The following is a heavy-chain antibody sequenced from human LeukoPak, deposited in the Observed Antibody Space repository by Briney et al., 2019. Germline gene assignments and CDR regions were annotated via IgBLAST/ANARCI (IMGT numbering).Heavy chain of an antibody. CDR1: GFTFSSYW. Sequence: GGSLRLSCAASGFTFSSYWMSWVRQAPGKGLEWVSGISWNSGSIGYADSVKGRFTISRDNAKNSLYLQMNSLRAEDTALYYCAKDMRRFGELLGLDAFDIWGQGTMVTVSS. V-gene: IGHV3-9*01. CDR2: ISWNSGSI. D-gene: IGHD3-10*01. CDR3: AKDMRRFGELLGLDAFDI. J-gene: IGHJ3*02.